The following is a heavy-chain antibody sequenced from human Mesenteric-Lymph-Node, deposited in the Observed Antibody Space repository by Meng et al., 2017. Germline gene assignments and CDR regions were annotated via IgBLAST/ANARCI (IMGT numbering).Heavy chain of an antibody. CDR3: AGEVVTSRDAFDI. D-gene: IGHD2-21*02. V-gene: IGHV4-61*02. CDR1: GYSISSGYY. Sequence: SETLSLTCTVSGYSISSGYYWSWIRQPAGKGLEWIGRIYTSGSTNYNPSLKSRVTISVDTSKNQFSLKLSSVTAADTAVYYCAGEVVTSRDAFDIWGQGTMVTVSS. J-gene: IGHJ3*02. CDR2: IYTSGST.